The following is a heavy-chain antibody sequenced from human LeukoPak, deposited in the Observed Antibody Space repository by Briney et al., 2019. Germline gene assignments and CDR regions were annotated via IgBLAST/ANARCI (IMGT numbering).Heavy chain of an antibody. CDR3: ARHLGGDSLYRHFDY. CDR1: AIPLCNSW. Sequence: GGSLRLSCTPSAIPLCNSWMSWAREAPGGGVEWVANIKEDGSETNYVHSVKGRFAISRDNATNSLFLQMNSLRGEDTAIYYCARHLGGDSLYRHFDYWGQGTLVTVSS. CDR2: IKEDGSET. D-gene: IGHD5/OR15-5a*01. V-gene: IGHV3-7*04. J-gene: IGHJ4*02.